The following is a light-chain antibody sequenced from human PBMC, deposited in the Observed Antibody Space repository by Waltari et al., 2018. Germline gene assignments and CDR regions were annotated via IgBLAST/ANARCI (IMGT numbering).Light chain of an antibody. J-gene: IGKJ1*01. CDR2: WAS. CDR1: QSVLYSSSSQNY. CDR3: QQYYGIPT. V-gene: IGKV4-1*01. Sequence: DIVMTQSPDSLAVSLGERASIHCKSSQSVLYSSSSQNYLAWYQQKPGQPPKLLITWASTRESGVPDRFSGSGSGTDFTLTISSLQAEDVAVYFCQQYYGIPTFGQGTKVEIK.